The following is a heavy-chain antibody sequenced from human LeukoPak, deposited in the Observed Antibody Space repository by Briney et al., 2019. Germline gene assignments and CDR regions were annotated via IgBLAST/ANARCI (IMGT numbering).Heavy chain of an antibody. V-gene: IGHV3-53*01. CDR3: AKEVIAAAPNGDGGWFDP. J-gene: IGHJ5*02. Sequence: GGSLRLSCAASGFTVSSNYMSWVRQAPGKGLEWVSVIYSGGSTYYADSVKGRFTISRDNSKNTLYLQMNSLRAEDTAVYYCAKEVIAAAPNGDGGWFDPWGQGTLVTVSS. CDR2: IYSGGST. CDR1: GFTVSSNY. D-gene: IGHD6-13*01.